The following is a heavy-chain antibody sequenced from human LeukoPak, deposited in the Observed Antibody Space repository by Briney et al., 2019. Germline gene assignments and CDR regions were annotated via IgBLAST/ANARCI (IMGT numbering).Heavy chain of an antibody. CDR2: INPSGGST. V-gene: IGHV1-46*01. CDR3: AKKMDDAFDI. Sequence: ASVKVSCKASGYTFTNYYIHWVRQAPGQGLEWTGIINPSGGSTSYAQKFQGRVTMTRDTSTSTVYMELSSLRSEDTAVYYCAKKMDDAFDIWGQGTMVTVSS. D-gene: IGHD5-24*01. CDR1: GYTFTNYY. J-gene: IGHJ3*02.